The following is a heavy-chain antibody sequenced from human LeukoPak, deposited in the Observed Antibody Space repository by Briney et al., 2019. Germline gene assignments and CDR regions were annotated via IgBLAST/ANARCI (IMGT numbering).Heavy chain of an antibody. CDR1: GFTFSDYS. V-gene: IGHV3-21*01. CDR3: ASLHCSSTSCYIRDAFEI. J-gene: IGHJ3*02. Sequence: GGSLRLSCAASGFTFSDYSMNWVRQAPRKGLEWVSAISSSSSYTYYADSVKGRFTISRDNANNSLHLQMNSLRAEDTAVYYCASLHCSSTSCYIRDAFEIWGQGTVVTVSA. CDR2: ISSSSSYT. D-gene: IGHD2-2*02.